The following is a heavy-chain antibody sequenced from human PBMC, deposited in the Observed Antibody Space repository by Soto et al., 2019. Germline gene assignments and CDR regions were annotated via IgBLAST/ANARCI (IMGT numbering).Heavy chain of an antibody. Sequence: PSETLSLTCTVSGGSISSGGYYWRWIREHPGKGLEWIGYIYYSGSTYYNPSLKSRVTISVDTSKNQFSLKLSCVTAADTAVYYCARVPIPMIVVRDAFDIWGQGRMVT. CDR1: GGSISSGGYY. CDR3: ARVPIPMIVVRDAFDI. CDR2: IYYSGST. V-gene: IGHV4-31*03. D-gene: IGHD3-22*01. J-gene: IGHJ3*02.